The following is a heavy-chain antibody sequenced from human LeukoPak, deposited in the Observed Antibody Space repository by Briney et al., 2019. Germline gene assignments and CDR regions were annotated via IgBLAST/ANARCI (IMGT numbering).Heavy chain of an antibody. CDR3: AKATDHDYGDYPVDY. CDR1: GFTFSSYG. CDR2: ISYDGSNK. D-gene: IGHD4-17*01. Sequence: GGSLRLSCAASGFTFSSYGMHWVRQAPGKGLEWVAVISYDGSNKYYADSVKGRFTISRDNSKNTLYLQMNSLRAEDTAVYYCAKATDHDYGDYPVDYWGQGTLVTVSS. J-gene: IGHJ4*02. V-gene: IGHV3-30*18.